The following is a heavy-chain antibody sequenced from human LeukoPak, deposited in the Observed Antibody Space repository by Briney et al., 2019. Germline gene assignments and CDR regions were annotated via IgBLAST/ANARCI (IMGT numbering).Heavy chain of an antibody. Sequence: SVKVSCKASGGTFSSYAISWVRQAPGQGLEWMGRIIPILGIANYAQKFQGRVTITADKSTSTAYMELSSLRSEDTAVYYCARDALYYYGSGSYLGYYYGMVVWGQGTTVTVSS. CDR2: IIPILGIA. CDR1: GGTFSSYA. D-gene: IGHD3-10*01. J-gene: IGHJ6*02. V-gene: IGHV1-69*04. CDR3: ARDALYYYGSGSYLGYYYGMVV.